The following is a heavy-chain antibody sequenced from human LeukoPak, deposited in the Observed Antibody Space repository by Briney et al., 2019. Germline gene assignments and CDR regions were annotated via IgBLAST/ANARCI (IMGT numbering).Heavy chain of an antibody. V-gene: IGHV3-20*01. D-gene: IGHD1-26*01. CDR2: INWNGGST. J-gene: IGHJ6*03. CDR3: ARGSSGSYFTYYYMDV. Sequence: GGSLRLSCAASGFTFDDYGMSWVRHAPGKGLEWVSGINWNGGSTGYADSVKGRFTISRDNAKNSLYLQMNSLRAEDTALYHCARGSSGSYFTYYYMDVWGKGTTVTISS. CDR1: GFTFDDYG.